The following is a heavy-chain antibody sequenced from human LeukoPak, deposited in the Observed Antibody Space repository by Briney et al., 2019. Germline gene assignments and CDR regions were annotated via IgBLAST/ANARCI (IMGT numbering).Heavy chain of an antibody. CDR1: GGSIISSSYY. CDR3: ARDRFDDSSGYYYHYYYCMDV. V-gene: IGHV4-39*07. Sequence: SETLSLTCTVSGGSIISSSYYWGWIRQPPGKGLVSIGSIYYSGNTDYNPCLKSRVTISVETSKNQFSLKLSSVTAADTAVYYCARDRFDDSSGYYYHYYYCMDVWGKGTTVTVSS. J-gene: IGHJ6*03. CDR2: IYYSGNT. D-gene: IGHD3-22*01.